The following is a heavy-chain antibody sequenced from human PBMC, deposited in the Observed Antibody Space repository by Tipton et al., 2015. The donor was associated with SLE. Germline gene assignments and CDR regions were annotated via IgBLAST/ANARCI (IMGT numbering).Heavy chain of an antibody. V-gene: IGHV4-34*01. D-gene: IGHD3-10*01. CDR2: VNYTGST. CDR3: ARDRGIIDY. CDR1: GGSFSGYY. Sequence: TLSLTCAVYGGSFSGYYWSWIRQPPGKGLEWIGEVNYTGSTNYVPSLKSRVTISVDTSKNQFSLKLSSVTAADTAVYYCARDRGIIDYWGQGTLVTVSS. J-gene: IGHJ4*02.